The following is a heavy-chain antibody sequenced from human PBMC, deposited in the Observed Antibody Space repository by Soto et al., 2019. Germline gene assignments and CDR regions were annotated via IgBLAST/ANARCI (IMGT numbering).Heavy chain of an antibody. V-gene: IGHV3-74*01. CDR2: INSDGSST. CDR3: ARDLDCSSTSCYIYYYYGMDV. CDR1: GFTFSSYW. D-gene: IGHD2-2*01. J-gene: IGHJ6*02. Sequence: GGSLRLSCAASGFTFSSYWMHWVRQAPGKGLVWVSRINSDGSSTSYADSVKGRFTISRDNAKNTLYLQMNSLRAEDTAVYYCARDLDCSSTSCYIYYYYGMDVWGQGTTVTVPS.